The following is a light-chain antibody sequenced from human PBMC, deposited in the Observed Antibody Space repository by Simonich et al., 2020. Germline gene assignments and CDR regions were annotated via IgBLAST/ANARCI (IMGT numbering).Light chain of an antibody. CDR3: QQYYSTPLT. J-gene: IGKJ4*01. Sequence: DIVMTQSPDSLAVSLGERATINCKSNQSVLYISNNKNYLDCYQQKPRQPPKLLIYWASTRESGVPDRFSGSGSGTDFTLTISGLQAEDVAVYYCQQYYSTPLTFGGGTKVEIK. V-gene: IGKV4-1*01. CDR1: QSVLYISNNKNY. CDR2: WAS.